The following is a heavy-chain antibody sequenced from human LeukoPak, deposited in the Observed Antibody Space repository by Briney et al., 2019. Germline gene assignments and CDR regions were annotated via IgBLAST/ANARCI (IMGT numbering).Heavy chain of an antibody. V-gene: IGHV4-4*02. CDR2: IYHSGST. D-gene: IGHD3-3*01. Sequence: SETLSLTCAVSGGSISSSNWWSWVRQPPGKGLEWIGEIYHSGSTNYNPSLKSRVTISVDKSKNQFSLKLSSVTAADTAVYYCARQNYDFWSGYFDYYYYYYMDVWGKGTTVTVSS. CDR3: ARQNYDFWSGYFDYYYYYYMDV. J-gene: IGHJ6*03. CDR1: GGSISSSNW.